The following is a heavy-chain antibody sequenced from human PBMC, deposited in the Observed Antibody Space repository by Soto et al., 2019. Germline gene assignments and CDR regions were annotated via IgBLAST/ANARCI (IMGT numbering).Heavy chain of an antibody. J-gene: IGHJ4*02. CDR1: GFTFSSYV. D-gene: IGHD4-17*01. CDR2: ISGSGGST. V-gene: IGHV3-23*01. CDR3: AKEATETYYFDY. Sequence: GGSLRLSCAASGFTFSSYVMSWVRQAPGKGLEWVSGISGSGGSTYYADCVKGRFTISRDNSKNTLYLQMNSLRAEDTAVYYCAKEATETYYFDYWGQGTLVTLSS.